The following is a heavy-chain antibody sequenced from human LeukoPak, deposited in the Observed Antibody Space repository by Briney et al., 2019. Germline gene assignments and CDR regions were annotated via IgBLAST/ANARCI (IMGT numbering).Heavy chain of an antibody. D-gene: IGHD1-14*01. CDR1: GGSISSGGYY. V-gene: IGHV4-31*03. CDR2: IYYSGST. Sequence: SETLSLTCTVSGGSISSGGYYWSWIRQHPGKGLEWIGYIYYSGSTYYNPSLKSRVTISVDTSKNQFSLKLSSVTAADTAVYYCARAESENFDYWGQGTLVTVSS. J-gene: IGHJ4*02. CDR3: ARAESENFDY.